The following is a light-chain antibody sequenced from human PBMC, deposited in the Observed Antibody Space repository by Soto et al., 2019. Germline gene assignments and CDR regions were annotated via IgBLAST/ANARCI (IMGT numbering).Light chain of an antibody. CDR2: EVS. CDR1: SSDVGSYNL. Sequence: QSALTQPASVSGSPGQSITISCTGTSSDVGSYNLVSWYKQHPGKAPKLMIYEVSKRPSGVSNRFSGSKSGNTASLTISGLQAEDEADYYCCSYAGSRTVVFGGGTKVTVL. J-gene: IGLJ2*01. CDR3: CSYAGSRTVV. V-gene: IGLV2-23*02.